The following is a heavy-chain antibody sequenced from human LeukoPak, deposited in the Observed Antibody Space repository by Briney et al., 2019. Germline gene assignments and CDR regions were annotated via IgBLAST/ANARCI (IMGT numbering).Heavy chain of an antibody. V-gene: IGHV1-46*01. CDR1: GCTFTSCS. D-gene: IGHD5-24*01. CDR2: INPSGGST. Sequence: GASVKVSCKASGCTFTSCSMHWVRQAPGQGLEWMGIINPSGGSTSYAQKFQGRVTMTRDTSTSTVYMELSSLRSEDTAAYYCARDPYGDNFYYFDYWGQGTLVTVSS. J-gene: IGHJ4*02. CDR3: ARDPYGDNFYYFDY.